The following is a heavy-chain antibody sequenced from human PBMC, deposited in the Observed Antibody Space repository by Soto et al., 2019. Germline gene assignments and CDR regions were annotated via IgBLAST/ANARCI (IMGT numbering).Heavy chain of an antibody. CDR1: GFTFSNYA. D-gene: IGHD5-18*01. V-gene: IGHV3-64D*06. CDR3: VKQDGYSYAFDT. CDR2: ISSNGGST. Sequence: PGGSLRLSCAASGFTFSNYAMNWVRQAPGKGLEYVSAISSNGGSTYYADSVKGRFTISRDNSKNTLYLQMSSLRAEDTAVYYCVKQDGYSYAFDTWGQGTMVTVSS. J-gene: IGHJ3*02.